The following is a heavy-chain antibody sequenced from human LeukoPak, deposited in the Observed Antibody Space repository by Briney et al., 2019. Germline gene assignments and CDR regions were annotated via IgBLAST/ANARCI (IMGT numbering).Heavy chain of an antibody. CDR3: ATKVVVVAATLAGWFDP. D-gene: IGHD2-15*01. CDR2: INHSGST. J-gene: IGHJ5*02. Sequence: KPSETLSPTRAVYGGSFSGYYWSWIRRPPGKGLEWIGEINHSGSTNYNPSLKSRVTISVDTSKNQFSLKLSSVTAADTAVYYCATKVVVVAATLAGWFDPWGQGTLVTVSS. CDR1: GGSFSGYY. V-gene: IGHV4-34*01.